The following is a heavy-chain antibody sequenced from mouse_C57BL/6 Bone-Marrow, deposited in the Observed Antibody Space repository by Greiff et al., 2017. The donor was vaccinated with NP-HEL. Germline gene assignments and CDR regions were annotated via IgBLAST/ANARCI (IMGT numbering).Heavy chain of an antibody. Sequence: QVQLQQSGAELVMPGASVKLSCKASGYTFTSYWMHWVKQRPGQGLEWIGEIDPSDSYTNYNQKFKGKSTLTVDKSSSTAYMQLSSLTSEDSAVYYCARGEGNLEGYYWGQGTTLTVSS. CDR1: GYTFTSYW. V-gene: IGHV1-69*01. CDR3: ARGEGNLEGYY. CDR2: IDPSDSYT. J-gene: IGHJ2*01.